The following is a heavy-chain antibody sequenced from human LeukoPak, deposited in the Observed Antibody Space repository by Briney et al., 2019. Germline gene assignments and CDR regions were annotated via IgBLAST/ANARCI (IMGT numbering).Heavy chain of an antibody. Sequence: ASVKVSCKASGYTFTSYIISWVRQAPGQGLEWMGWINAYNGNTDYAQRVQGRVTITTVTSTSTAYMDLRSLRPDDTAVYYCARDRHIAAAVYYYYMDVWGKGTPVTVSS. CDR1: GYTFTSYI. CDR2: INAYNGNT. V-gene: IGHV1-18*01. CDR3: ARDRHIAAAVYYYYMDV. D-gene: IGHD6-13*01. J-gene: IGHJ6*03.